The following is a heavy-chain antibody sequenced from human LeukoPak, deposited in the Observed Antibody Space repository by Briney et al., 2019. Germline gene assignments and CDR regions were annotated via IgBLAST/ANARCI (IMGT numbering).Heavy chain of an antibody. D-gene: IGHD2-2*01. V-gene: IGHV3-11*01. J-gene: IGHJ5*02. CDR2: ISRSGSTI. CDR1: GFTFSDYY. CDR3: ARGGYCGSDSCYLWSRAIDL. Sequence: GGSLRLSCAASGFTFSDYYMTWIRQAPGKGLEWVSYISRSGSTIHYADSVKGRFTISRDNAKNSLYLQMNSLRAEDTAVYYCARGGYCGSDSCYLWSRAIDLWGQGTLVTVSS.